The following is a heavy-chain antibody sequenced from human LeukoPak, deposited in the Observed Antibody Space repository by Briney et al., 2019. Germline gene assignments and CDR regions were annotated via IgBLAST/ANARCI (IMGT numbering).Heavy chain of an antibody. CDR3: ATHESIGGLDY. D-gene: IGHD1-26*01. V-gene: IGHV1-69*13. J-gene: IGHJ4*02. CDR1: GGTFSSYA. Sequence: SVKVSCEASGGTFSSYAISWVRQAPGQGLEWMGGIIPIFGTAKYAQKFQGRVTITADESTSTAYMELSSLRSEDTAVYYCATHESIGGLDYWGQGTLVTVSS. CDR2: IIPIFGTA.